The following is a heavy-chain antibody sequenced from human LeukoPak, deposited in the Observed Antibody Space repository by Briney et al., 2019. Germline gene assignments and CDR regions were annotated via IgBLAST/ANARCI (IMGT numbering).Heavy chain of an antibody. D-gene: IGHD6-25*01. CDR2: IYHSGST. CDR3: AKKRNAAPYYFDC. Sequence: SGTLSLTCAVSGVSISTNNWWSWVRQPPGKGLGWIGEIYHSGSTNYNPSLKSPVTISVDKSKNQFSLRLSSVTAADTAVYYCAKKRNAAPYYFDCWGQGTLVTVSS. V-gene: IGHV4-4*02. J-gene: IGHJ4*02. CDR1: GVSISTNNW.